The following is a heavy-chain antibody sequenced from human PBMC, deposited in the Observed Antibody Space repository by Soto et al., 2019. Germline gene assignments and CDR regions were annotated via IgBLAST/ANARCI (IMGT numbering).Heavy chain of an antibody. CDR2: TYQSGSA. CDR1: RGSITRGGYS. V-gene: IGHV4-30-2*06. J-gene: IGHJ6*02. CDR3: AGDYYGMDV. Sequence: PSETLSRTCTVSRGSITRGGYSWTWIRQSPGKGLEWIGYTYQSGSAYYNPSLKSRVTISVDRSKNQFSLNLTSVTAADTAVYYCAGDYYGMDVWGQGTTVTVS.